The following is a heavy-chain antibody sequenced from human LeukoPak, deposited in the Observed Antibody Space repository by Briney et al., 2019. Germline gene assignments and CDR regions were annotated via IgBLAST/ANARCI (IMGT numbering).Heavy chain of an antibody. CDR2: INNSGST. CDR3: ARVNYHDSGGSYWWFDP. CDR1: VGSFSGYY. Sequence: SETLSLTCAVYVGSFSGYYWSWIRQPPGKGLEWIGEINNSGSTNYNPSLKSRVTTSVDPSKNQVSLKVTSVTAAYTAVYYCARVNYHDSGGSYWWFDPWGQGTLVTVSS. J-gene: IGHJ5*02. V-gene: IGHV4-34*01. D-gene: IGHD3-22*01.